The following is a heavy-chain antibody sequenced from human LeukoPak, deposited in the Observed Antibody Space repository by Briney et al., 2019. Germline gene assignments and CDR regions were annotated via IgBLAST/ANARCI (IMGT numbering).Heavy chain of an antibody. CDR1: GGSFSGYY. CDR2: INHSGST. Sequence: PSETLSLTCAVYGGSFSGYYWSWIRQPPGKGLEWIGEINHSGSTNYNPSLKSRVTISVDTSKNQFSLKLSSVTAADTAVYYCARGYYYDSSGYYHFDYWGQGTLVTVSS. D-gene: IGHD3-22*01. V-gene: IGHV4-34*01. J-gene: IGHJ4*02. CDR3: ARGYYYDSSGYYHFDY.